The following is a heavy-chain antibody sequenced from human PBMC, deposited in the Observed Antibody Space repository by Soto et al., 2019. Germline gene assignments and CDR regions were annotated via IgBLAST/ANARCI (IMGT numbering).Heavy chain of an antibody. Sequence: SVKVSCKASGFTFTSSAVQWVRQARGQRLEWIGWIVVGSGNTNYAQKFQERVTITRDMSTSTAYMELSSLRFEDTALYYCAADPVPYYYDSSGYYASYYHGMDVWGQGTTVTVSS. J-gene: IGHJ6*02. D-gene: IGHD3-22*01. CDR3: AADPVPYYYDSSGYYASYYHGMDV. CDR2: IVVGSGNT. CDR1: GFTFTSSA. V-gene: IGHV1-58*01.